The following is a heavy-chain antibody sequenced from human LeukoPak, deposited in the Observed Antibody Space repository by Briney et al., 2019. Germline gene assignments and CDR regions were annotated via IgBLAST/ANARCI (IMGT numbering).Heavy chain of an antibody. V-gene: IGHV3-49*04. Sequence: PGGSLRLSCAASGFTFSNAWMSWVRQAPGKGLEWVGFIRSKAYGGTTEYAASVKGRFTISRDDSKSIAYLQMNSLKTEDTAVYYCTRDLFITYFYYYYMDVWGKGTTVTVSS. D-gene: IGHD3-9*01. J-gene: IGHJ6*03. CDR3: TRDLFITYFYYYYMDV. CDR2: IRSKAYGGTT. CDR1: GFTFSNAW.